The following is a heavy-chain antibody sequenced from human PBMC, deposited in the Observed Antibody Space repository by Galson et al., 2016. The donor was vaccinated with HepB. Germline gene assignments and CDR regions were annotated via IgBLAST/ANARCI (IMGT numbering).Heavy chain of an antibody. CDR2: LQFDGSSI. D-gene: IGHD2-15*01. CDR1: GFSFSTSG. CDR3: AREGSTVNFHALDI. J-gene: IGHJ3*02. Sequence: SLRLSCAASGFSFSTSGMHWVRQTPGKGLEWVAVLQFDGSSINYADSVKGRFTISRDNSQKMLYLQMNSLRAEDTAVYYCAREGSTVNFHALDIWGQGTMVAVSS. V-gene: IGHV3-33*05.